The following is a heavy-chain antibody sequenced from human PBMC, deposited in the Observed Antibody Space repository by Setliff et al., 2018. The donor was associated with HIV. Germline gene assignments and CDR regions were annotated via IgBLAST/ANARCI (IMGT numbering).Heavy chain of an antibody. CDR1: GGSSSSSSFY. V-gene: IGHV4-39*01. D-gene: IGHD3-9*01. J-gene: IGHJ4*02. Sequence: ASETLSLTCTVSGGSSSSSSFYWGWIRQPPGKGLEWIGSIYYSGNTYYNPSLKSRVTISVDTSKNQFSLKLSSVTAADTAVYYCARPFDWGSSHPLGYWSQGTLVTVSS. CDR2: IYYSGNT. CDR3: ARPFDWGSSHPLGY.